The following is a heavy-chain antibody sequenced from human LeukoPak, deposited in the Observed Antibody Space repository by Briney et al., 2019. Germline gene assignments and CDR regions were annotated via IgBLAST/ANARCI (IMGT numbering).Heavy chain of an antibody. V-gene: IGHV4-34*01. CDR2: INHSGST. Sequence: SETLSLTCAVYGGSFSGYYWSWIRQPPGKGLEWIGEINHSGSTNYNPSLKSRVTISVDTSKNQFSLKLSSVTAAGTAVYYCARSAWPSGAFDYWGQGTLVTVSS. D-gene: IGHD3-10*01. CDR3: ARSAWPSGAFDY. J-gene: IGHJ4*02. CDR1: GGSFSGYY.